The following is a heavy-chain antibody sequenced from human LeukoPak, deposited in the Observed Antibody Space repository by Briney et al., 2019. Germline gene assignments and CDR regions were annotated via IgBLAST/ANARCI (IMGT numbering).Heavy chain of an antibody. CDR2: IYYSGST. CDR1: GGSISSSSYY. D-gene: IGHD1-26*01. J-gene: IGHJ6*02. V-gene: IGHV4-39*01. CDR3: ARRGAIDNYYYYGMDV. Sequence: SETLSLTCTVSGGSISSSSYYWGWIRQPPGKGLEWVGSIYYSGSTYYNPSLKSRVTISVDTSKNQFSLKLSPVTAADTAVYYCARRGAIDNYYYYGMDVWGQGTTVTVSS.